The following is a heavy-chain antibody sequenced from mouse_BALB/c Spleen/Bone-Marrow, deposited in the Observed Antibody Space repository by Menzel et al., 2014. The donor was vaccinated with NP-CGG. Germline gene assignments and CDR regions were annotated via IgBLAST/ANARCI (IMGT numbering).Heavy chain of an antibody. CDR2: ILPGSGST. Sequence: QVQLQQSGAELMKPGAPVKISCKATGYTFSSYWIEFIKQRPGLGLEWIGEILPGSGSTHYNEKFKGRATFTADTSSNTAYMQLSSLTSEDSAVYYCARGIRNYFDYWGQGTTLTVSS. V-gene: IGHV1-9*01. CDR1: GYTFSSYW. J-gene: IGHJ2*01. CDR3: ARGIRNYFDY. D-gene: IGHD3-2*02.